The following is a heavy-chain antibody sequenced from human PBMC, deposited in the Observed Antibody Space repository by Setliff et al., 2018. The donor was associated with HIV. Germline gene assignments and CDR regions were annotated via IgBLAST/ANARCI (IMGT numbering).Heavy chain of an antibody. V-gene: IGHV1-69*10. Sequence: SVKVSCQASGYTFSSYAISWVRQAPGQGLEWMGGIIPTLGIANYAQKFQGKVTMTRDTSTSTVYMELSSLRSEDTAVYYCASRGRYCGGDCYPGDNGMDVWGQGTTVTVSS. D-gene: IGHD2-21*02. J-gene: IGHJ6*02. CDR2: IIPTLGIA. CDR1: GYTFSSYA. CDR3: ASRGRYCGGDCYPGDNGMDV.